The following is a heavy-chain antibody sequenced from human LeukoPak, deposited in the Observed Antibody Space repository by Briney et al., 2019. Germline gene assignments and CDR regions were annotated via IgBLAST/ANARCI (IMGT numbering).Heavy chain of an antibody. CDR1: GGSFSGYY. V-gene: IGHV4-34*01. CDR2: INHSGST. Sequence: PSETLSLTCAVYGGSFSGYYWSWIRQPPGKGLEWIGEINHSGSTNYNPSLKSRVTISVDTSKNQFSLKLSSVTAADTAVYYCARRRLSSGYYYVDSKGCYFDYWGQGTLVTVSS. J-gene: IGHJ4*02. CDR3: ARRRLSSGYYYVDSKGCYFDY. D-gene: IGHD3-22*01.